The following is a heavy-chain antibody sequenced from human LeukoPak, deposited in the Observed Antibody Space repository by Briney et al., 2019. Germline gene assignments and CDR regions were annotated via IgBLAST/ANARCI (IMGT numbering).Heavy chain of an antibody. CDR1: GFTFSSYD. Sequence: GGSLRLSCAASGFTFSSYDMHWVRQATGKGLEWVSGIGTAGDTYYPGSVKGRFTISRENDKNSLYLQMNSLRAGDTAVYYCARGAGSYNAFDIWGQGTMVTVSS. CDR2: IGTAGDT. J-gene: IGHJ3*02. V-gene: IGHV3-13*01. CDR3: ARGAGSYNAFDI. D-gene: IGHD1-26*01.